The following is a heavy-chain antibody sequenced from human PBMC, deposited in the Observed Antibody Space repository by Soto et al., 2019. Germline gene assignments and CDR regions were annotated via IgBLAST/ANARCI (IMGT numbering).Heavy chain of an antibody. CDR1: GGTFSSYA. J-gene: IGHJ6*02. D-gene: IGHD3-10*01. CDR3: ARETGAYYYGMDV. V-gene: IGHV1-69*13. CDR2: IIPIFGTA. Sequence: SVKVSCKASGGTFSSYAISWVRQAPGQGLGWMGGIIPIFGTANYAQKFQGRVTITADESTSTAYMELSSLRSEDTAVYYCARETGAYYYGMDVWGQGTTVTVSS.